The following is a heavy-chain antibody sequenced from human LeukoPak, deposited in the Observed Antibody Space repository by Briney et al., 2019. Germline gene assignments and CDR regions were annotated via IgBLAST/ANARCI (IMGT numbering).Heavy chain of an antibody. CDR2: ISYDGTNK. J-gene: IGHJ3*02. CDR3: ARDRMLYATSDAFDI. V-gene: IGHV3-30*04. Sequence: GRSLRLSCAASGFTFSMYAMYWVRQAPGKGLEWVAVISYDGTNKYYVDSVKGRFTISRDNSKNTIYVQMNSLRPEDTAVYYCARDRMLYATSDAFDIWGQGTMVTVSS. D-gene: IGHD2-8*01. CDR1: GFTFSMYA.